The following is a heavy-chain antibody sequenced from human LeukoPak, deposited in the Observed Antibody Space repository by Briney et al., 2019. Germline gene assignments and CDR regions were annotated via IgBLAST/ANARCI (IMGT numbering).Heavy chain of an antibody. V-gene: IGHV3-11*01. CDR2: ISSSGSTI. D-gene: IGHD3-10*01. CDR1: GFTFRSYA. Sequence: PGGSLRLSCAASGFTFRSYAMSWIRQAPGKGLEWVSYISSSGSTIYYADSVKGRFTISRDNAKNSLYLQMNSLRAEDTAVYYCARLGPQRITMVRGTSRLDYWGQGTLVTVSS. J-gene: IGHJ4*02. CDR3: ARLGPQRITMVRGTSRLDY.